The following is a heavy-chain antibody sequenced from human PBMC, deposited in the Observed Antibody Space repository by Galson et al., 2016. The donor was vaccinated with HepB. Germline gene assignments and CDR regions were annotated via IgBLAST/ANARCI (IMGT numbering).Heavy chain of an antibody. V-gene: IGHV3-11*06. CDR2: ISSSSSYT. CDR1: GFTFSLSG. J-gene: IGHJ4*02. CDR3: ARAQTTVVTYIDN. Sequence: SLRLSCAASGFTFSLSGMHWIRQAPGKGLEWVSYISSSSSYTNYAESVKGRFTISRDNAKNSLYLQMNSLRAEDTAVYYCARAQTTVVTYIDNWGQGTLVTVSS. D-gene: IGHD4-23*01.